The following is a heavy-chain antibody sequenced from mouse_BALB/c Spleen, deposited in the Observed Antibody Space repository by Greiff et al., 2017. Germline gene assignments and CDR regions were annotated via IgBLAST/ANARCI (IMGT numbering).Heavy chain of an antibody. CDR2: IYWDDDK. CDR1: GFSLSTSGMG. Sequence: QVTLKESGPGILQPSQTLSLTCSFSGFSLSTSGMGVSWIRQPSGKGLEWLAHIYWDDDKRYNPSLKSRLTISKDTSSNQVFLKITSVDTADTATYYCARSVNWDGFAYWGQGTRVTVSA. CDR3: ARSVNWDGFAY. J-gene: IGHJ3*01. D-gene: IGHD4-1*02. V-gene: IGHV8-12*01.